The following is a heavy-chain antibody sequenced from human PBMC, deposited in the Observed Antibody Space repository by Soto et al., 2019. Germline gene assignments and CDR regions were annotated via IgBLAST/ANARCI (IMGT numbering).Heavy chain of an antibody. V-gene: IGHV3-23*01. D-gene: IGHD2-2*01. J-gene: IGHJ5*02. Sequence: GGSLRLSCAASGFTFSSYAMSWVRQAPGKGLEWVSAISGSGGSTYYADSVKGRFTISRDNSKNTLYLQMNSLRAEDTAVYYCAKGSLVVPAATLNWFDPWGQGTLVTVSS. CDR2: ISGSGGST. CDR3: AKGSLVVPAATLNWFDP. CDR1: GFTFSSYA.